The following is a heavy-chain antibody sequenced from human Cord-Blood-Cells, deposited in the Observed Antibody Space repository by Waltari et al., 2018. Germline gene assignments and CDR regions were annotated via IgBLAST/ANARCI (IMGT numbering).Heavy chain of an antibody. CDR1: GGTFSSYA. J-gene: IGHJ3*02. D-gene: IGHD3-16*01. CDR3: ASEGFGGAFDI. Sequence: QVQLVQSGAEVKKPGSSVKVSCKASGGTFSSYAISWVRQAPGQGLEWMGGITPILGTANYAQKFQGRVTITAYESTSTAYMERSSLRSEDTAVYYCASEGFGGAFDIWGQGTMVTVSS. CDR2: ITPILGTA. V-gene: IGHV1-69*01.